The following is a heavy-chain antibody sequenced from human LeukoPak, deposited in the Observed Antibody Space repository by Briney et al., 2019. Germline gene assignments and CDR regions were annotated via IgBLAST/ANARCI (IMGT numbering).Heavy chain of an antibody. D-gene: IGHD3-10*01. Sequence: GGSLTLSCAVSGFTFSSYAMRWARQAPGGGLEWVSSIRNSVSSTFYADSVKGRFTISRDNSKNTLYLQMNSLRAEDTAVYYCAKRASGSGTSLYYFDSWGQGTLVTVSS. CDR2: IRNSVSST. CDR3: AKRASGSGTSLYYFDS. CDR1: GFTFSSYA. J-gene: IGHJ4*02. V-gene: IGHV3-23*01.